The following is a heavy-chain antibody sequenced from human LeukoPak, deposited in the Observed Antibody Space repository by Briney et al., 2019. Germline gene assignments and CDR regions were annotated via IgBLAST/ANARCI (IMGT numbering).Heavy chain of an antibody. CDR2: IIPIFGTA. CDR1: GCTFSSYA. J-gene: IGHJ4*02. Sequence: SLKVSCTASGCTFSSYAISWVRQAPRQGLEWMGGIIPIFGTANYAQKFQGRVTITADESTSTAYMELSSLRSEDTAVYYCAIFLDVVVLAATDPFAYWSQGTLVTVSS. V-gene: IGHV1-69*13. D-gene: IGHD2-15*01. CDR3: AIFLDVVVLAATDPFAY.